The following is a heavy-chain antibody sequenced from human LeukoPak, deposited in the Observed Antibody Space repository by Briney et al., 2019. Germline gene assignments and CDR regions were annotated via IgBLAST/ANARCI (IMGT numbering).Heavy chain of an antibody. CDR2: INSDGSST. Sequence: TGGSLRLSCAASGFTFSSYWMHWVRQAPGKGLVWVSHINSDGSSTNYADSVKGRFTISRDNTKDSLYLQMNSLRAEDTAVYYCAREGITMVRGVTYNWFDPWGQGTLVTVSS. J-gene: IGHJ5*02. D-gene: IGHD3-10*01. CDR3: AREGITMVRGVTYNWFDP. V-gene: IGHV3-74*01. CDR1: GFTFSSYW.